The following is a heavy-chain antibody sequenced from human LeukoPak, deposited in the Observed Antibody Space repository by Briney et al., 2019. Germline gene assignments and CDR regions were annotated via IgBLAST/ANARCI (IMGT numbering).Heavy chain of an antibody. CDR3: AGGPPPLIAARPSWYFDL. CDR1: GGSISSHY. V-gene: IGHV4-59*11. D-gene: IGHD6-6*01. CDR2: IYYSGST. J-gene: IGHJ2*01. Sequence: SETLSLTCTVSGGSISSHYWSWIRQPPGKGLEWIGYIYYSGSTNYNPSLKSRVTISVDTSKNQFSLKLSSVTAADTAVYYCAGGPPPLIAARPSWYFDLWGRGTLVTVSS.